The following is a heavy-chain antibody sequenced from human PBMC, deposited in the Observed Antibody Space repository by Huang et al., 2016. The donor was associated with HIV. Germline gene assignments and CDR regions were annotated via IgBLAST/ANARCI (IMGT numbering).Heavy chain of an antibody. CDR1: GFSFSTYG. V-gene: IGHV3-30*18. CDR3: AKDGADEEWDIDY. J-gene: IGHJ4*02. D-gene: IGHD1-26*01. CDR2: ISNDGSNK. Sequence: VQLVESGGGVVQPGRSLRLACEASGFSFSTYGLHWGRQAPGKGLEWVAVISNDGSNKYYAHSVKGRFTISRDTSENKVYLQMNSLRHEDTAVYYCAKDGADEEWDIDYWGQGTLVTVSS.